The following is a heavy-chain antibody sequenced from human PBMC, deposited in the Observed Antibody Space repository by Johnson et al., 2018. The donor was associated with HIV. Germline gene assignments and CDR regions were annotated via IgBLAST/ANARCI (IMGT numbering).Heavy chain of an antibody. J-gene: IGHJ3*02. CDR1: GFNFSTYG. CDR3: ARIPGSGWDHDAFDI. D-gene: IGHD6-19*01. Sequence: QVQLVESGGGVVQPGRSLRLSCVASGFNFSTYGMHWVRQAPGKGLEWVAFIRYDGNNKYYADSVKGRFTISRDNAKNSLYLQMNSLRAEDTAVYYCARIPGSGWDHDAFDIWGRGTRVTVSS. CDR2: IRYDGNNK. V-gene: IGHV3-33*03.